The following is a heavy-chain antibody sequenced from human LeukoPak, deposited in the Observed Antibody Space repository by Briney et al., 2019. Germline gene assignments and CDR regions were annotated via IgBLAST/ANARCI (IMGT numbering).Heavy chain of an antibody. D-gene: IGHD5-18*01. V-gene: IGHV3-13*05. CDR2: IGTAGDP. Sequence: GGSLRLSCAASGFTFSAYDMHWVRQAPGKGLEWVSAIGTAGDPYYPGSVRGRFTISRENAKNSLYLQMNNLRAGDTAVYYCARGYVYSYDYWGQGTLVTVSS. CDR1: GFTFSAYD. CDR3: ARGYVYSYDY. J-gene: IGHJ4*02.